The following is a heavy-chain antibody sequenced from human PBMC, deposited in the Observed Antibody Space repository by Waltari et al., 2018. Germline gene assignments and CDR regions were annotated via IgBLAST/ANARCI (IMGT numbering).Heavy chain of an antibody. V-gene: IGHV3-7*01. J-gene: IGHJ5*02. CDR2: IREDGSET. CDR1: GFTCSHPW. Sequence: EVQLVESGGGLVQPGGSLRLSCAASGFTCSHPWVSWVRQAPGKGVEWVANIREDGSETFYVGSVKGRFTISRDNAKNSLSLQMNSLRAEDTAVYFCATNSQYRFDTWGQGTLVTVSS. D-gene: IGHD5-18*01. CDR3: ATNSQYRFDT.